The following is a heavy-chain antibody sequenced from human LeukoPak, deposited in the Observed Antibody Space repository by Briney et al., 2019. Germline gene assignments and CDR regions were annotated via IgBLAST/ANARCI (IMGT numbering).Heavy chain of an antibody. CDR1: GFTFSSYS. V-gene: IGHV3-21*01. J-gene: IGHJ3*02. Sequence: PGGSLRLSCAASGFTFSSYSMNWVRQAPGKGLGWVSSMSSSGSYIFYADSVKGRFTIARDNAKNSLSLQMNSLRAEDTAVYFCARADLINDAFDIWGQGTMVTVSS. D-gene: IGHD3-16*01. CDR3: ARADLINDAFDI. CDR2: MSSSGSYI.